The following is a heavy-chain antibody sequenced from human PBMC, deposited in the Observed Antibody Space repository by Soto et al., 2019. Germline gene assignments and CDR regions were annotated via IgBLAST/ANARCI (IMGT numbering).Heavy chain of an antibody. CDR3: ARRDFYCRGRSYYSGDYPLAV. Sequence: SSVKVSCKASGYTFNRYGFSWVRQAPGQGLEWMAWISADNGDTNYAPQLQGRVTLTTDTSTGTAYMELRSLRTDDTAVYYCARRDFYCRGRSYYSGDYPLAVWAQRTTVPVSS. D-gene: IGHD2-15*01. CDR2: ISADNGDT. J-gene: IGHJ6*02. CDR1: GYTFNRYG. V-gene: IGHV1-18*04.